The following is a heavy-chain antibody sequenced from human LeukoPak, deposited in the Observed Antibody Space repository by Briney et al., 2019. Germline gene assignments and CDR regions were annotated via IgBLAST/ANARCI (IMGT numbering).Heavy chain of an antibody. V-gene: IGHV3-9*01. J-gene: IGHJ4*02. CDR2: ISWNSGSI. CDR1: GFTFDDYA. Sequence: GGSLRLSCAASGFTFDDYAMHWVRQAPGKGLEWVSGISWNSGSIGYADSVKGRFTISRDNAKNSLYLQMNSLRAEDTALYYCAKDIGWTGGDYMFSDWGQGTLVTVSS. D-gene: IGHD4-17*01. CDR3: AKDIGWTGGDYMFSD.